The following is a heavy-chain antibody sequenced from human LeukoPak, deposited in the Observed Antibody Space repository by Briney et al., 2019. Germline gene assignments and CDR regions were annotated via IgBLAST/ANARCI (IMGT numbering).Heavy chain of an antibody. J-gene: IGHJ4*02. D-gene: IGHD3-16*02. V-gene: IGHV7-4-1*02. CDR2: IHPSTGNP. Sequence: ASVKVSCKASGYSFTNYAMNWVRQAPGQGLEWMGWIHPSTGNPTYAQCFTGRFVFSLDTSVSTTYLQISSLKAEDTAVYFCARAFQSLGGLSLPDYWGQGTLLTVSS. CDR1: GYSFTNYA. CDR3: ARAFQSLGGLSLPDY.